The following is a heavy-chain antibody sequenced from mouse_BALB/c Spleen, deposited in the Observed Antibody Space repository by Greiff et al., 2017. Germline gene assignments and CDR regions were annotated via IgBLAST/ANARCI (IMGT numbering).Heavy chain of an antibody. CDR1: GFTFSSFG. CDR3: ARGGYAMDY. CDR2: IRSGSSTI. Sequence: EVHLVESGGGLVQPGGSRKLSCAASGFTFSSFGMHWVRQAPEKGLEWVAYIRSGSSTIYYADTVKGRFTISRDNPKNTLFLQMTSLRSEDTAMYYCARGGYAMDYWGQGTSVTVSS. V-gene: IGHV5-17*02. J-gene: IGHJ4*01.